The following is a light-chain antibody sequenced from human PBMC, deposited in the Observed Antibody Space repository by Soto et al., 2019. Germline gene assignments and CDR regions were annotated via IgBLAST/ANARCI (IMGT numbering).Light chain of an antibody. CDR2: DTS. CDR1: QGFGDT. J-gene: IGKJ4*01. CDR3: QRYNNWPLT. V-gene: IGKV3-15*01. Sequence: EIIMTQSPATLSVSPGEGVTLSCRASQGFGDTLAWYQHKPGQTPRLLIYDTSARATGVPARFSGSRSGTEFTLTINSLQSEDFAVYYCQRYNNWPLTFGGGTKV.